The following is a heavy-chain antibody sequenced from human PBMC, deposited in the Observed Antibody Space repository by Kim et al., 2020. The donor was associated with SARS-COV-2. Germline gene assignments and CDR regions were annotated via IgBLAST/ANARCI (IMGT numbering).Heavy chain of an antibody. CDR3: ARQGGWYVNY. CDR2: ST. D-gene: IGHD6-19*01. J-gene: IGHJ4*02. V-gene: IGHV4-39*01. Sequence: STYYNPSLKSRVTISVDTSKNQFSLKLSSVTAADTAVYYCARQGGWYVNYWGQGTLVTVSS.